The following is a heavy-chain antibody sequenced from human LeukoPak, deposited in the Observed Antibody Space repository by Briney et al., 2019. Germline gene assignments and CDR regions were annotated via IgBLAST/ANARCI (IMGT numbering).Heavy chain of an antibody. V-gene: IGHV3-30*04. CDR1: GFTFSSYA. J-gene: IGHJ6*02. CDR2: ISYDGSNK. Sequence: PGGSLRLSCAASGFTFSSYAMHWVRQAPGKGLEWVAVISYDGSNKYYADSVKGRFTISRDNSKNTLYLQMNSLRAEDTAVYYCARRDYSSGWYTSPYRSYYGMDVWGQGTTVTVSS. D-gene: IGHD6-19*01. CDR3: ARRDYSSGWYTSPYRSYYGMDV.